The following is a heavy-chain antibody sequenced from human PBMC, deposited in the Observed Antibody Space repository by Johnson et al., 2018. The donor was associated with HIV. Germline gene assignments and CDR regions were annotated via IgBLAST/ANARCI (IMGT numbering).Heavy chain of an antibody. V-gene: IGHV3-30*02. D-gene: IGHD1-26*01. Sequence: QVQLVESGGGVVQPGESLRLSCVVTGFSISNYGVHWVRQAPGKGLEWVAFIQNDGANKYYADFVKGRFTISRDNSRNTVYLQMSKLRTEETAVYYCAKDFPKWEDGDAFDIWGQGTMVTVSS. J-gene: IGHJ3*02. CDR3: AKDFPKWEDGDAFDI. CDR2: IQNDGANK. CDR1: GFSISNYG.